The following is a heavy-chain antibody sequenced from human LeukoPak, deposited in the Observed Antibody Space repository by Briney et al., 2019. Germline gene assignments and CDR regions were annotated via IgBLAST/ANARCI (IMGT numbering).Heavy chain of an antibody. Sequence: GGSLRLSCEVSGFTFSSYDMHWVRQTTGKGLEWVSGIGTTGDTHYPDSVKGRFTISRDNSKNTLYLQMNSLRAEDTAVYYCAKEITVVKNYYYGMDVWGQGTTVTVSS. D-gene: IGHD4-23*01. CDR1: GFTFSSYD. J-gene: IGHJ6*02. V-gene: IGHV3-13*01. CDR3: AKEITVVKNYYYGMDV. CDR2: IGTTGDT.